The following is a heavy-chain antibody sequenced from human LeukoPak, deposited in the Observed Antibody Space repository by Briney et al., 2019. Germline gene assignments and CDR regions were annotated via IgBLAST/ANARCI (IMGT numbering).Heavy chain of an antibody. D-gene: IGHD2-21*02. Sequence: GGSLRLSCAASGFTFSTYWMSWVRQAPGKGLEWVANIKQDGSEAYYVYSVKGRFTISRDNAKNSLYLQMNSLRAEDTAVYYCARDPYCGAGCYSNEYYFDYWGQGPPVTVSS. J-gene: IGHJ4*02. V-gene: IGHV3-7*01. CDR1: GFTFSTYW. CDR2: IKQDGSEA. CDR3: ARDPYCGAGCYSNEYYFDY.